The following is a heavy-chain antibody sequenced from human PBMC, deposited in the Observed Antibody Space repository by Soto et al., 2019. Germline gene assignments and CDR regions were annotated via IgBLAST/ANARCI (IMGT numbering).Heavy chain of an antibody. CDR2: IRGSGGST. V-gene: IGHV3-23*01. CDR1: GFTFSSYA. CDR3: AKDESYGVNYFDY. Sequence: GGSLRLSCAASGFTFSSYAMSWVRQAPGKGLEWVSAIRGSGGSTYYADSVKGRCTISRDNTKNTLYLQRNSLRAEDTAVYYCAKDESYGVNYFDYWGQGSLVTVSS. J-gene: IGHJ4*02. D-gene: IGHD3-10*01.